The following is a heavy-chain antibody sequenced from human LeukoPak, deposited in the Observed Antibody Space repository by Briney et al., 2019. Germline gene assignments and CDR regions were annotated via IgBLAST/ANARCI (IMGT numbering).Heavy chain of an antibody. V-gene: IGHV3-48*03. CDR3: ARDGGLEGDAFDI. D-gene: IGHD3-3*01. Sequence: GGSLRLSCVASGFTFISYEMNWVRQAPGKGLEWVSYISGSGSSVLYADSVKGRFTISRDNAKNSLWLQMNSLRDEDTAVYYCARDGGLEGDAFDIWGQGTMVTVSS. CDR2: ISGSGSSV. J-gene: IGHJ3*02. CDR1: GFTFISYE.